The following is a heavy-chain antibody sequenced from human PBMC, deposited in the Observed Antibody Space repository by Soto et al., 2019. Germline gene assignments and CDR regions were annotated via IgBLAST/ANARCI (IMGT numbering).Heavy chain of an antibody. V-gene: IGHV1-18*01. J-gene: IGHJ5*02. CDR2: ISAYNGST. D-gene: IGHD3-10*01. CDR3: ARVRYYYGSGSRSNWFDP. Sequence: QVQLVQSGAEVKKPGASVKVSCKASGYTFTSYGISWVRQAPGQGLEWMGWISAYNGSTNYAQKLQGRVTMTTDTSTSTAYMELRSLRSDDTAVYYCARVRYYYGSGSRSNWFDPWGQGTLVTVSS. CDR1: GYTFTSYG.